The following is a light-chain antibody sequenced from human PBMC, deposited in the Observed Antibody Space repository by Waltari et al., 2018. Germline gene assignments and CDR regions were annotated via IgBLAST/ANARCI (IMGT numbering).Light chain of an antibody. V-gene: IGKV1-5*03. CDR3: QQYNSYLLT. CDR1: QSISSW. J-gene: IGKJ4*01. Sequence: DLQMTHSPSTMSPSVGDIVTITCRASQSISSWLAWYQQKPGKAPKLLIYKASSLESGVPSRFSGSGSGTEFTLTISSLQPDDFATYYCQQYNSYLLTFGGGTKVEIK. CDR2: KAS.